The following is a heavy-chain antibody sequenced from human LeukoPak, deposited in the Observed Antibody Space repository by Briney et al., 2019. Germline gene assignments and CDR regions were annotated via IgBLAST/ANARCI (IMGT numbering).Heavy chain of an antibody. V-gene: IGHV3-21*01. CDR1: GFTFSTYS. CDR2: ISSTSGYI. J-gene: IGHJ4*02. Sequence: PGGSLGLSCAASGFTFSTYSMNWVRQVPGKGLEWVSSISSTSGYIYYADSVKGRFTISRDNAKNSLYLQMNSLRAEDTALYYCARVYCSGGSCYSTFDSWGQGTLVTVSS. CDR3: ARVYCSGGSCYSTFDS. D-gene: IGHD2-15*01.